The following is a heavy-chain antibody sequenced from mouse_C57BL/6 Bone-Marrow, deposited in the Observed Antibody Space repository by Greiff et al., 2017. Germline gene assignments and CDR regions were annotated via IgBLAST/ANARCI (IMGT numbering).Heavy chain of an antibody. J-gene: IGHJ3*01. D-gene: IGHD2-2*01. CDR2: IDPENGDT. CDR1: GFNIKDDY. Sequence: EVKLMESGAELVRPGASVKLSCTASGFNIKDDYMHWVKQRPEQGLEWIGWIDPENGDTEYASKFQGKATITADTSSNTAYLQLSSLTSEDTAVXYCTTIYYGYALFAYWGQGTLVTVSA. CDR3: TTIYYGYALFAY. V-gene: IGHV14-4*01.